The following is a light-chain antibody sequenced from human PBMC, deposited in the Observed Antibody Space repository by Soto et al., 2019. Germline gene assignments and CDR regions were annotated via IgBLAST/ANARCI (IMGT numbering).Light chain of an antibody. CDR2: LNSDGSH. Sequence: QLVLTQSPSASASLGASVKLTCTLSSGHSSYAIAWHQQQPEKGPRYLMKLNSDGSHSKGDGIPDRFSGSSSGAERYLTISSLQSEDEADYYCQTWGTGIAVFGTGTKVTVL. J-gene: IGLJ1*01. V-gene: IGLV4-69*01. CDR3: QTWGTGIAV. CDR1: SGHSSYA.